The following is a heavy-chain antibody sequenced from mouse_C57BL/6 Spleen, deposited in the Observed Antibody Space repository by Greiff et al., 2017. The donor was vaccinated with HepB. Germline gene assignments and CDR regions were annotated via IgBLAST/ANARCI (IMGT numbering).Heavy chain of an antibody. Sequence: EVKLMESEGGLVQPGSSMKLSCTASGFTFSDYYMAWVRQVPEKGLEWVANINYDGSSTYYLDYLKSRFIISRDNAKNILYLQMSSLKSEDTAMYYCARDGDDYVSSSIDVWGTGTTVTVSS. D-gene: IGHD1-1*01. CDR2: INYDGSST. V-gene: IGHV5-16*01. CDR1: GFTFSDYY. J-gene: IGHJ1*03. CDR3: ARDGDDYVSSSIDV.